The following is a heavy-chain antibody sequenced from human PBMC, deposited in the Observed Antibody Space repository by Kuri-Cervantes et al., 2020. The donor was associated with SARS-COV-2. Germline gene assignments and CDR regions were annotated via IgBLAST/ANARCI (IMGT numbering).Heavy chain of an antibody. J-gene: IGHJ4*02. Sequence: SETLSLTCAVSGYSISSGYYWSWIRQPAGKELEWIGHIYTTGSTNYNPSLKSRVTISVDKSKNQFSLKLTSVTAADTAVYYCARVSWMQLWHRYFDNWGQGILVTVSS. D-gene: IGHD5-18*01. V-gene: IGHV4-61*09. CDR1: GYSISSGYY. CDR3: ARVSWMQLWHRYFDN. CDR2: IYTTGST.